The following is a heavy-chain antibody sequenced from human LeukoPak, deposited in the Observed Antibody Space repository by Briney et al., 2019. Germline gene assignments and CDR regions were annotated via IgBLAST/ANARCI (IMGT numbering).Heavy chain of an antibody. CDR1: GAPVNCYY. V-gene: IGHV4-4*07. Sequence: SETLSLTCTVSGAPVNCYYLSWTRHSAKKGLEWIGRIYTRGNTNYNPSLMSRVTLSVDPSRNQFPLLLSSVTNAEPAGCYCAKESRLGGASGSHHFDYWGQGVLVTVSS. CDR3: AKESRLGGASGSHHFDY. J-gene: IGHJ4*02. D-gene: IGHD3-10*01. CDR2: IYTRGNT.